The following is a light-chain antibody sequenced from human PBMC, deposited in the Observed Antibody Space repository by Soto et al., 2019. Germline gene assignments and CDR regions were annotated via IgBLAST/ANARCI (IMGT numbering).Light chain of an antibody. J-gene: IGKJ1*01. CDR2: KTS. CDR1: RSFNTW. Sequence: DIHMTQSPSTLSSPFGDRGTITCLASRSFNTWLAWYQQKPGKAPKLLIYKTSTLESGVPSRFSGSGSGTEFTLTISSLQPDDFATYYCQHYNSYSEAFGQGTKADIK. V-gene: IGKV1-5*03. CDR3: QHYNSYSEA.